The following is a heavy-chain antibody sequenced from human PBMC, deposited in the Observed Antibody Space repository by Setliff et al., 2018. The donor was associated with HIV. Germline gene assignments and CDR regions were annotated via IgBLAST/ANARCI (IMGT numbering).Heavy chain of an antibody. V-gene: IGHV3-30*02. Sequence: GGSLRLSCATSGLTFSNCGMHWVRQAPGKGLEWVASIRSDGSNKYYADSVTGRFTISRDDSKNTLYLQMNSLRAEDTAVYYCLRGGSFGDIPNCWGQGTLVTVSS. J-gene: IGHJ4*02. CDR1: GLTFSNCG. CDR3: LRGGSFGDIPNC. CDR2: IRSDGSNK. D-gene: IGHD4-17*01.